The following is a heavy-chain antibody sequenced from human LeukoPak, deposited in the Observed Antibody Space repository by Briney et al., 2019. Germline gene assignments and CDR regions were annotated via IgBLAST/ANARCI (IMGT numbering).Heavy chain of an antibody. V-gene: IGHV3-7*01. D-gene: IGHD1-1*01. CDR2: IKQDGSEK. J-gene: IGHJ4*02. CDR1: ESPFGSIG. CDR3: ARGFIKLDY. Sequence: GGSWNFPCAASESPFGSIGLTWVGRAPGKGLKWVANIKQDGSEKYYVDSVKGRFTISRDNAKNSLYLQMNSLRAEDTAVYYCARGFIKLDYWGQGTLVTVSS.